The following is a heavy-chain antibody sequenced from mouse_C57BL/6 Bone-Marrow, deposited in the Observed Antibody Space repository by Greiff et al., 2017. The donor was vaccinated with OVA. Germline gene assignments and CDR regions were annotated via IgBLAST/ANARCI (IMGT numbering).Heavy chain of an antibody. CDR1: GYTFTSYW. CDR2: IDPNSGGT. J-gene: IGHJ4*01. V-gene: IGHV1-72*01. CDR3: ERDYYGSSYGDYAMDY. Sequence: VQLQQPGAELVKPGASVKLSCKASGYTFTSYWMHWVKQRPGRGLEWIGRIDPNSGGTKYNEKFKSKATLTVDKPSSTAYMQVSSLTSEDSAVYYSERDYYGSSYGDYAMDYWGQGTSVTVSS. D-gene: IGHD1-1*01.